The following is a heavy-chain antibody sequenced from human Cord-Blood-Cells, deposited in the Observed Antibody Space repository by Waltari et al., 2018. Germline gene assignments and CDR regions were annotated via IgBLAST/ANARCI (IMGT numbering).Heavy chain of an antibody. J-gene: IGHJ5*02. CDR2: SYQCVST. Sequence: QVQLQESGPGLVKPSGTLSLTCAVSGGSISSSNWWSWVRQPPGKGLEWSGESYQCVSTICNPSLMSRVTISVDKSKNQFSLKLSSVTAADTAVYYCASRHCSSTSCYLYNWFDPWGQGTLVTVSS. CDR1: GGSISSSNW. V-gene: IGHV4-4*02. CDR3: ASRHCSSTSCYLYNWFDP. D-gene: IGHD2-2*01.